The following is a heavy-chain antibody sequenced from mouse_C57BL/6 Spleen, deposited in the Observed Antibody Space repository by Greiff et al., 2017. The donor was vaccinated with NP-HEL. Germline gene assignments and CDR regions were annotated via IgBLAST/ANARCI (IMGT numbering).Heavy chain of an antibody. CDR3: ASTEDWYFDV. V-gene: IGHV1-82*01. CDR2: IYPGDGDT. J-gene: IGHJ1*03. Sequence: VQLQQSGPELVKPGASVKISCKASGYAFSSSWMNWVKQRPGKGLEWIGRIYPGDGDTNYNGKFKGKATLTADKSSSTAYMQLSSLTSEDSAVYFCASTEDWYFDVWGTGTTVTVSS. CDR1: GYAFSSSW.